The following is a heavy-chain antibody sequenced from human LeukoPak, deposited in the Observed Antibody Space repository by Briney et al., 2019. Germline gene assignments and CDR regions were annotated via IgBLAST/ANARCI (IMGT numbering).Heavy chain of an antibody. D-gene: IGHD2-8*01. J-gene: IGHJ3*02. Sequence: ASVKVSCKASGYIFTGYYMHWVRQAPGQGLEWVGEINLNSGDTYPAQKFQGRVTMTRDTSMSTAYMELSSLRSDDTAVYYCARDPINGVPDACDIWGQGTMITVSS. CDR1: GYIFTGYY. CDR2: INLNSGDT. V-gene: IGHV1-2*02. CDR3: ARDPINGVPDACDI.